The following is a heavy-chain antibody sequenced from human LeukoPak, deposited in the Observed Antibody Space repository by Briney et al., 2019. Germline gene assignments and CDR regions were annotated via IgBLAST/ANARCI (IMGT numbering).Heavy chain of an antibody. D-gene: IGHD1-26*01. CDR3: TRSGYSRGDY. J-gene: IGHJ4*02. V-gene: IGHV1-18*01. CDR1: GYTFTAGA. CDR2: ISASNGNT. Sequence: VASVKVSCKASGYTFTAGAINWVRQAPGQGLEWMGWISASNGNTVYAQKFQDRLTKTTDTSTSTAYMELRSLRSDDTAVYYCTRSGYSRGDYWGQGTLVTVSS.